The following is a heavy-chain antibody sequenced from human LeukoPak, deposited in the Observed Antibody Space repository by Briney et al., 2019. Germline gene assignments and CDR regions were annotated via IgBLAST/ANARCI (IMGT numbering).Heavy chain of an antibody. CDR2: IYPGDSDT. CDR1: GYSFTSYW. J-gene: IGHJ3*02. D-gene: IGHD3-22*01. V-gene: IGHV5-51*01. CDR3: ARHTYYYDSSDDAFDI. Sequence: GESLKISCKGSGYSFTSYWIGWVRQMPGKGLEWMGIIYPGDSDTRYSPSFQGQVTISADKSISTAYLQWSSLKASDTPMYYCARHTYYYDSSDDAFDIWGQGTMVTVSS.